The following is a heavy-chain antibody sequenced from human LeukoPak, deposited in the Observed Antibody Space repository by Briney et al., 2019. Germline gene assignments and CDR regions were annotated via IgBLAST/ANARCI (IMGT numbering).Heavy chain of an antibody. D-gene: IGHD6-19*01. CDR1: GGTFSSYA. CDR3: ARLCGIAVAGIYYFDY. V-gene: IGHV1-69*13. Sequence: SVKVSCKASGGTFSSYAISWVRQAPGQGLEWMGGIIPIFGTANYAQKFQGRVTITADESTSTAYMELSSLRSEDTAVYYCARLCGIAVAGIYYFDYWGQGTLVTVSS. CDR2: IIPIFGTA. J-gene: IGHJ4*02.